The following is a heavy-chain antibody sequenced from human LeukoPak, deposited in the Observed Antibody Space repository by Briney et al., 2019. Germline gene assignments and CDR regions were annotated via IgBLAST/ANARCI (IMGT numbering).Heavy chain of an antibody. CDR2: MNPNSGNT. J-gene: IGHJ4*02. Sequence: ASVKVSCKASGYTFTSYDINWVRQATGQGLEWMGWMNPNSGNTGYAQKFQGRVTMTRNTSISTAYMELSSLRSGDTAVYYCTRSGPMVRGVIYYWGQGTLVTVSS. D-gene: IGHD3-10*01. V-gene: IGHV1-8*01. CDR1: GYTFTSYD. CDR3: TRSGPMVRGVIYY.